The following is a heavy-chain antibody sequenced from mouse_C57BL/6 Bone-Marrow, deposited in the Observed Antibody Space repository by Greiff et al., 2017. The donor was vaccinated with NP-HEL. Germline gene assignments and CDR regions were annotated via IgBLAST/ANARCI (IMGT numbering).Heavy chain of an antibody. CDR3: ARDGIYYGNYGLYYFDY. V-gene: IGHV1-52*01. Sequence: QVQLQQPGAELVRPGSSVKLSCKASGYTFTSYWMHWVKQRPIQGLEWIGNIDPSDSETHYNQKFKDKATLTVDKSSSTAYMQHSSLTSEDSAVYYCARDGIYYGNYGLYYFDYWGQGTTLTVSS. CDR2: IDPSDSET. D-gene: IGHD2-1*01. CDR1: GYTFTSYW. J-gene: IGHJ2*01.